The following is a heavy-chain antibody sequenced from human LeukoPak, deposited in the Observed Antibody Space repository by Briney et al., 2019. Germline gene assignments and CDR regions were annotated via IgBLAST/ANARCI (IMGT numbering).Heavy chain of an antibody. V-gene: IGHV1-69*06. Sequence: SVKVSCKASGGTFSSYAISWVRQAPGQGLEWMGGIIPIFGTANYAQKFQGRVTITADKSTSTAYMELSSLRSEDTAVYYCARDRGYSGYDIGEYYIDYWGQGTLVTVSS. J-gene: IGHJ4*02. CDR3: ARDRGYSGYDIGEYYIDY. D-gene: IGHD5-12*01. CDR2: IIPIFGTA. CDR1: GGTFSSYA.